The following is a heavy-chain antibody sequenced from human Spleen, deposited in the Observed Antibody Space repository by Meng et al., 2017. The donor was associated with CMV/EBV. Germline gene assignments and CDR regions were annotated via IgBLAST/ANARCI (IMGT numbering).Heavy chain of an antibody. CDR1: GYTFTSYA. CDR2: SSAYNGNT. D-gene: IGHD2-15*01. V-gene: IGHV1-18*01. CDR3: VGSCSVGSGCLVRA. J-gene: IGHJ4*02. Sequence: VQLVQAGPEVKKHGAAVKLASKASGYTFTSYAIRWVRQAPGQGLEWMGWSSAYNGNTLYAQEVQGRVTMTTDTSTSRAYMELMSLKSDETDIYYCVGSCSVGSGCLVRAGGEGTLVTVSS.